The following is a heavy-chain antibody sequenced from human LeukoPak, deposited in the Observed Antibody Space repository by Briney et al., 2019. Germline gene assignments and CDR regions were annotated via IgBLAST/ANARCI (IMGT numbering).Heavy chain of an antibody. J-gene: IGHJ4*02. CDR1: GFSFSTYS. CDR2: IVGSSSTI. V-gene: IGHV3-48*04. D-gene: IGHD1-1*01. CDR3: ATDSPETAAFDY. Sequence: PGGSLRLSCAASGFSFSTYSMNWVRQAPGKGLEWVSYIVGSSSTIYYADSVKGRFTISRDNAKNSLYLHMDSLRAEDTAVYYCATDSPETAAFDYWGQGTLVTVSS.